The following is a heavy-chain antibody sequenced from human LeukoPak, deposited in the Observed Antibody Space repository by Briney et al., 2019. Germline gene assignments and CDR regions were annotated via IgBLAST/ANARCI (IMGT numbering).Heavy chain of an antibody. CDR2: IKQDGSGK. D-gene: IGHD3-22*01. Sequence: GGSLRLSCAASGFSFSSYWMSWVRQAPGKGLEWVANIKQDGSGKYYVDSVKGRFTISRDNAKNSLYLQVNSLRAEDTAVYYCARDSGMNYYDSSGYYQDWGQGTLVTVSS. J-gene: IGHJ4*02. CDR3: ARDSGMNYYDSSGYYQD. V-gene: IGHV3-7*01. CDR1: GFSFSSYW.